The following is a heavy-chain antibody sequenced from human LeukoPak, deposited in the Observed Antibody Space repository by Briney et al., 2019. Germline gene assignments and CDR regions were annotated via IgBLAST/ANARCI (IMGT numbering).Heavy chain of an antibody. D-gene: IGHD3-10*01. CDR2: INHSGGT. Sequence: ASETLSLTCAVYGGSFSGYYWSWIRQPPGKGLEWIGEINHSGGTNYNPSLKSRVTISVDTSKNQFSLKLSSVTAADTAVYYCARRPPYGSGRLYYFDYWGQGTLVTVSS. CDR1: GGSFSGYY. CDR3: ARRPPYGSGRLYYFDY. V-gene: IGHV4-34*01. J-gene: IGHJ4*02.